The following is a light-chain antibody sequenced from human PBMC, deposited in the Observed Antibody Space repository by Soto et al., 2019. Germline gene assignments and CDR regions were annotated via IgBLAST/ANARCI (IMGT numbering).Light chain of an antibody. V-gene: IGKV1-39*01. J-gene: IGKJ1*01. CDR2: SAS. CDR3: QESYSTPSWT. CDR1: QTIGRY. Sequence: DIHLTQSPSSLSASVGDRVTITCRASQTIGRYLNWYQQKPWKAPQLLVYSASNLQSGVPSRFSGSGSGTDFTLTISSLQAEDFATYHCQESYSTPSWTFGQGTKVEIK.